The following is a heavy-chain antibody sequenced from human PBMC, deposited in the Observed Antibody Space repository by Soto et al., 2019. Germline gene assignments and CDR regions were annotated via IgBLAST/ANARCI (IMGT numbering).Heavy chain of an antibody. CDR3: ARGRPAYCGGDCYSVDY. Sequence: PSETLSLTCAVYGGSFSGYYWSWIRQPPGKGLEWIGEINHSGSTNYNPSLKSRVTISVDTSKNQFSLKLSSVTAADTAVYCCARGRPAYCGGDCYSVDYWGQGTLVTVSS. V-gene: IGHV4-34*01. CDR1: GGSFSGYY. J-gene: IGHJ4*02. D-gene: IGHD2-21*02. CDR2: INHSGST.